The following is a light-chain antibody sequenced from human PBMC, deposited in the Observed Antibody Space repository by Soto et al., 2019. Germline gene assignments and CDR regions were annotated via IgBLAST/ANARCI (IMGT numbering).Light chain of an antibody. Sequence: EIVMTQSPYTLSVSPGQIATLSLRASQSVTTNLAWYQHKPGQAPRLLIYGASNRATGIPDRFSGSGSGTEFTLTISRLEPEDFAVYYCQQYGGSPRTFGQGTKVDIK. V-gene: IGKV3-20*01. CDR3: QQYGGSPRT. CDR2: GAS. J-gene: IGKJ1*01. CDR1: QSVTTN.